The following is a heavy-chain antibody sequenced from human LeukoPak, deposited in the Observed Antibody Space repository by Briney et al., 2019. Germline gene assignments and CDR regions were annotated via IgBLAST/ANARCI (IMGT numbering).Heavy chain of an antibody. CDR2: ISYDGSNK. Sequence: QPGRSQRLSCAASGFTFSGYGMHWVRQTPGKGLEWVAVISYDGSNKYYADSVKGRFTISRDNSKNTMYLQMNSLRAEDTAMYYCAKDGSGLTYYFDQWGQGTLVTVSS. CDR1: GFTFSGYG. CDR3: AKDGSGLTYYFDQ. J-gene: IGHJ4*02. D-gene: IGHD5-12*01. V-gene: IGHV3-30*18.